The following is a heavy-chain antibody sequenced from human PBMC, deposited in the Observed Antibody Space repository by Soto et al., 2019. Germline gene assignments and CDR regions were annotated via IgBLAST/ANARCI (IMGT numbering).Heavy chain of an antibody. V-gene: IGHV5-10-1*01. J-gene: IGHJ6*02. CDR2: IDPSDSYT. CDR3: ARTLDYSSSWYYGMDV. Sequence: PGESLKISCKGSGYSFTSYWISWVRQMPGKGLEWMGRIDPSDSYTNYSPSFQGHVTISADKSISTAYLQWSSLKASDTATYYCARTLDYSSSWYYGMDVWGQGTTVTVSS. D-gene: IGHD6-13*01. CDR1: GYSFTSYW.